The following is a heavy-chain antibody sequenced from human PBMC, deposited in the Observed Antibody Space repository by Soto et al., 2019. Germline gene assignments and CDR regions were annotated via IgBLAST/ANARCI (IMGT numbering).Heavy chain of an antibody. CDR2: IGTAGDT. J-gene: IGHJ6*02. Sequence: GGSLRLSCAASGFTFSSYDMHWVRQATGKGLEWVSAIGTAGDTYYPGSVKGRFTISRENAKNSLYLQMNSLRAEDTAVYYCARVAEGGSPDYYYYYGMDVWGQGITVTVSS. V-gene: IGHV3-13*01. D-gene: IGHD1-26*01. CDR1: GFTFSSYD. CDR3: ARVAEGGSPDYYYYYGMDV.